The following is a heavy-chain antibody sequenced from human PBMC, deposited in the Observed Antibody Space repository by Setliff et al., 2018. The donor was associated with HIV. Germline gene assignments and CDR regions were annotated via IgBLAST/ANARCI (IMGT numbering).Heavy chain of an antibody. Sequence: SVKVSCKASGYTFLNYDINWLRQAPGQGLEWMGSIIPALGEPHYAKRFQGRLTITTDESTTTGYMELNSLTYEDTAAYYCARGVLYGLFENWGPGTLVTGSS. CDR3: ARGVLYGLFEN. CDR2: IIPALGEP. CDR1: GYTFLNYD. J-gene: IGHJ4*02. V-gene: IGHV1-69*11. D-gene: IGHD3-16*01.